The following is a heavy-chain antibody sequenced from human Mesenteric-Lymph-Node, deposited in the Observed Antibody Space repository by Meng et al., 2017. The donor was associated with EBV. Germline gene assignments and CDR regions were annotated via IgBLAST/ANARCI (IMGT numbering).Heavy chain of an antibody. Sequence: EVQLLESXXGLVQXGGSLRLSXAASGFTFSNYAMNWVRQAPGRGLEWVSTISGSGGDTYYADSVKGRFTISRDNSNKALYLQMNSLRAEDTAVYYCAKDQARGEVFFDYWGQGTLGTVSS. J-gene: IGHJ4*02. CDR3: AKDQARGEVFFDY. D-gene: IGHD3-16*01. CDR2: ISGSGGDT. CDR1: GFTFSNYA. V-gene: IGHV3-23*01.